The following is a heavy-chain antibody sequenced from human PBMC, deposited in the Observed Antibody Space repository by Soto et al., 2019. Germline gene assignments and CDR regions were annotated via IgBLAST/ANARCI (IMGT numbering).Heavy chain of an antibody. V-gene: IGHV4-34*01. CDR3: ARGGAAAGTGYYYYGMDV. J-gene: IGHJ6*02. Sequence: SETLSLTCAVYGGSFIGYYWSWIRQPPGKGLEWIGEINHSGSTNYNPSLKSRVTISVDTSKNQFSLKLSSVTAADTAVYYCARGGAAAGTGYYYYGMDVWGQGTTVTVSS. D-gene: IGHD6-13*01. CDR1: GGSFIGYY. CDR2: INHSGST.